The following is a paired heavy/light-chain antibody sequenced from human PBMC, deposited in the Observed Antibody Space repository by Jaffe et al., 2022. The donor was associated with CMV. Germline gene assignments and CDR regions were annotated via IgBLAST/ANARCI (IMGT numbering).Heavy chain of an antibody. CDR3: ARYYYYYMDV. J-gene: IGHJ6*03. Sequence: QVQLQESGPGLVKPSGTLSLTCAVSGGSISSPNYWSWVRQPPGKGLEWIGEIYHTGTTNYNPSLKSRVTISIDESRNHFSLKLSSVTAADTAVYYCARYYYYYMDVWGEGTTVTVSS. V-gene: IGHV4-4*02. CDR2: IYHTGTT. CDR1: GGSISSPNY.
Light chain of an antibody. CDR3: QHYVSPPYP. CDR1: QSISSSY. J-gene: IGKJ2*01. Sequence: EIVLTQSPGTLSLSPGERAALSCRASQSISSSYLAWYHQRPGQAPRLLIYGASNRATGIPDRFSGSGSGTDFTLTISRLEPEDFAVYYCQHYVSPPYPSGQGTRLEIK. V-gene: IGKV3-20*01. CDR2: GAS.